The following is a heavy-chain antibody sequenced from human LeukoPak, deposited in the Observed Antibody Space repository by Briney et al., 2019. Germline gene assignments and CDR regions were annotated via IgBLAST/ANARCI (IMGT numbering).Heavy chain of an antibody. J-gene: IGHJ6*03. D-gene: IGHD1-26*01. CDR2: ISYDGNNK. CDR3: ARGGERGSYYYYYYYYMDV. V-gene: IGHV3-30*04. CDR1: GFTFSSFA. Sequence: HPGGSLRLSCAASGFTFSSFALHWVRQAPGKGLVWVAAISYDGNNKYYADSVKGRFTISRDNSKNTLYLQMNSLRAEDTAVYYCARGGERGSYYYYYYYYMDVWGKGTTVTVSS.